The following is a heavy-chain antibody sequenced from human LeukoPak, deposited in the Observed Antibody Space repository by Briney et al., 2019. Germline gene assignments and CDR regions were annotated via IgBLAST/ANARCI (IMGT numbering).Heavy chain of an antibody. J-gene: IGHJ4*02. CDR3: ARNYDYWSGYLSPFDS. V-gene: IGHV3-30*04. CDR1: GFTFSSFV. D-gene: IGHD3-3*01. CDR2: ISYDGSNK. Sequence: GGSLRLSCAASGFTFSSFVMHWVRQAPGKGLEWVAVISYDGSNKHYADSVQGRFSISRDNSKNTLYVQMNSLRVEDTAVYYCARNYDYWSGYLSPFDSWGQGTLVTVSS.